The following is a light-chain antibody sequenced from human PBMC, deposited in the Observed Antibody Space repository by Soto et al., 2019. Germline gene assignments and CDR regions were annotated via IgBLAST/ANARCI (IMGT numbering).Light chain of an antibody. CDR1: QSISTS. CDR3: QHCDSYWT. Sequence: DIQMTQSPSTLSASVGDRVTITCRASQSISTSLAWYQQKPGKAPKVLIYKASSLASGVPSRFSGSGSGTDFTLTISSLQPDDFATYYCQHCDSYWTFGQGTKVEIK. CDR2: KAS. V-gene: IGKV1-5*03. J-gene: IGKJ1*01.